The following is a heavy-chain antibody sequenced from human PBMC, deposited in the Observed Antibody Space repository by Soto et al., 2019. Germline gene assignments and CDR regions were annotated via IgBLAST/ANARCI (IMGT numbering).Heavy chain of an antibody. Sequence: SLKVSCKASGYTFTSYGISWVRQAPGQGLEWMGWISAYNGNTNSAQKFQGRVTMTTDAFTTTAYMELRSLRSDDTAVYYCARDRTSRDYGDYELGHWGQGXLVTVYS. CDR1: GYTFTSYG. V-gene: IGHV1-18*01. CDR2: ISAYNGNT. CDR3: ARDRTSRDYGDYELGH. D-gene: IGHD4-17*01. J-gene: IGHJ4*02.